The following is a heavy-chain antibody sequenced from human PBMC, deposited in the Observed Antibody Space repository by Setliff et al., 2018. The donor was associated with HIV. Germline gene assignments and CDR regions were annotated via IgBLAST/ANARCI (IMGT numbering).Heavy chain of an antibody. Sequence: ASVKVSCKASGYTFTSYAMHWVRQAPGQRLEWMGWINAGNGNTKYSQKFQGRVTITRDTSASTAYMDLSSLRSEDTAVYYCARGYSGYDSYYFDYWGQGTLVTV. CDR3: ARGYSGYDSYYFDY. V-gene: IGHV1-3*01. CDR1: GYTFTSYA. D-gene: IGHD5-12*01. CDR2: INAGNGNT. J-gene: IGHJ4*02.